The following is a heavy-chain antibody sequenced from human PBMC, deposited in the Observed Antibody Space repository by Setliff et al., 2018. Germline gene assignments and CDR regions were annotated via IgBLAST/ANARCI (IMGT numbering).Heavy chain of an antibody. CDR1: GFTFTDHY. CDR3: ARGRIGSTWTGDY. Sequence: ASVKVSCKASGFTFTDHYMHWVRQAPGQGLEWMGWINLHGGGTNYAQNFQGRVTMTMDTSIGTAYMELSGLRSDDTALYYCARGRIGSTWTGDYWGQGALVTVSS. D-gene: IGHD2-2*01. CDR2: INLHGGGT. J-gene: IGHJ4*02. V-gene: IGHV1-2*02.